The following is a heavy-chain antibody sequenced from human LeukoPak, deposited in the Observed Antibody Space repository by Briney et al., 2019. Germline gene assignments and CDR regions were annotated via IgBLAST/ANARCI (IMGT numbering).Heavy chain of an antibody. CDR2: INTNTGNP. CDR3: ARTYYYGSGSYSLDY. CDR1: GYTFTTYG. J-gene: IGHJ4*02. Sequence: ASVKVSCKASGYTFTTYGMNWVRQAPGQGLEWMGWINTNTGNPKYDQGFTGRFVFSLDTSVSTAYLQISSLKAEDTAVYYCARTYYYGSGSYSLDYWGQGTLVTVSS. V-gene: IGHV7-4-1*02. D-gene: IGHD3-10*01.